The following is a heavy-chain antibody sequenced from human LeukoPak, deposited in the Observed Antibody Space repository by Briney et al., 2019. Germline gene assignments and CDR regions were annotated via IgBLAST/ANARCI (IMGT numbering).Heavy chain of an antibody. CDR3: ARGFRDTAMVTFFGY. V-gene: IGHV4-31*03. D-gene: IGHD5-18*01. CDR1: GGSLSSGGYY. Sequence: SQTLSLTCTVSGGSLSSGGYYWSWIRQHPGKGLEWIGYIYYSVSTYYNPSLKSRVTISVDTSKNQFSLKLSSVTAADTAVYYCARGFRDTAMVTFFGYWGQGTLVTVSS. J-gene: IGHJ4*02. CDR2: IYYSVST.